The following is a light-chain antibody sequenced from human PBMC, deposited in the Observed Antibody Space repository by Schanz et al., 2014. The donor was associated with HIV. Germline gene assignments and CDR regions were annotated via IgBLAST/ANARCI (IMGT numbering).Light chain of an antibody. CDR3: HHYGDSRGT. J-gene: IGKJ4*02. CDR2: GAS. CDR1: QSVTSNL. V-gene: IGKV3-20*01. Sequence: EIVLTQSPGTLSLSPGERAALSCRASQSVTSNLLAWYQQKPGQAPRLLIFGASIRATGVPARFSGTGSGTYFTLTISRLEPDDFAVYYCHHYGDSRGTFGGGTEVDI.